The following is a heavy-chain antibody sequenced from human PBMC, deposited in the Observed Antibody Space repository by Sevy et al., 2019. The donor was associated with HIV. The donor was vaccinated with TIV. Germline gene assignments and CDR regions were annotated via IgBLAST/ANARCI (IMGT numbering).Heavy chain of an antibody. CDR1: GFTFSSYG. CDR2: IRYDGSNK. V-gene: IGHV3-30*02. J-gene: IGHJ6*02. D-gene: IGHD3-10*01. CDR3: AKDQVYSYGSGSYFYYYYYGMDV. Sequence: GGSLRLSCAASGFTFSSYGMHWVRQAPGKGLEWVAFIRYDGSNKYYADSVKGRFTISRDNSKNTLYLQMNSLRAEETAVYYCAKDQVYSYGSGSYFYYYYYGMDVWGQGTTVTVSS.